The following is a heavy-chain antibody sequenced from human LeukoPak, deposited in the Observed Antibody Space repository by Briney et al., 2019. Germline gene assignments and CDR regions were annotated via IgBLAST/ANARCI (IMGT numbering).Heavy chain of an antibody. J-gene: IGHJ6*02. CDR1: GYTFTSYE. D-gene: IGHD3-22*01. CDR2: MNPNSGNT. V-gene: IGHV1-8*01. Sequence: ASVKVSCKASGYTFTSYEINWVRQATGQGLEWMGWMNPNSGNTGYAQKFQGRVTMTRNTSISTAYMELSSLRSEDTAVYYCARGPLSSGYYYLYYYGMDVWGQGTTVTVSS. CDR3: ARGPLSSGYYYLYYYGMDV.